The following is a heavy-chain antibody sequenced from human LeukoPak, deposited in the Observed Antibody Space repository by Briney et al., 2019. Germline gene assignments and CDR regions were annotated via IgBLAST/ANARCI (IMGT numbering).Heavy chain of an antibody. CDR3: ARSRDCSSTSCYRYYYYMDV. D-gene: IGHD2-2*02. Sequence: GGSLRLSCAASGFTFSDSGMHWVRQAPGKGLEWVAIISFDGSRRFYADSVRGRFTVSRDNSKNTLFLQMDSLSADDTAVYYCARSRDCSSTSCYRYYYYMDVWGKGTTVTVSS. J-gene: IGHJ6*03. V-gene: IGHV3-30*03. CDR2: ISFDGSRR. CDR1: GFTFSDSG.